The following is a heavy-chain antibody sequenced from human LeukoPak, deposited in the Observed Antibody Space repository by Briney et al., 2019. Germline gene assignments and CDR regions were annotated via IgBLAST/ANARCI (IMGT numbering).Heavy chain of an antibody. J-gene: IGHJ5*02. V-gene: IGHV4-59*12. CDR3: ARDPGGNAPYNWFDP. CDR2: IYYSGST. CDR1: GGSISSYY. Sequence: SETLSLTCTVSGGSISSYYWSWIRQPPGKGLEWIGYIYYSGSTNYNPSLKSRVTISVDTSKNQFSLKLSSVTAADTAVYYCARDPGGNAPYNWFDPWGQGTLVTVSS. D-gene: IGHD4-23*01.